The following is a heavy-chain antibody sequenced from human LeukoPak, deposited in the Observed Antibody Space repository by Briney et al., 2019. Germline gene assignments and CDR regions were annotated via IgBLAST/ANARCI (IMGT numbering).Heavy chain of an antibody. CDR2: ITPILGTT. CDR3: ARVTLRGSKYNWFDP. Sequence: SVKVSCKASGGTFSSHVISWVRQAPGQGLAWMGRITPILGTTNYAQKFQGRVTITADKSTSTAYMELSSLRSEDTAVYYCARVTLRGSKYNWFDPWGQGTLVTVSS. V-gene: IGHV1-69*04. CDR1: GGTFSSHV. D-gene: IGHD1-26*01. J-gene: IGHJ5*02.